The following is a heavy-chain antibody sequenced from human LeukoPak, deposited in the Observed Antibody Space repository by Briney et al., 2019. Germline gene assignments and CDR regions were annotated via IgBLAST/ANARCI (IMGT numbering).Heavy chain of an antibody. CDR1: GFTFSSYL. V-gene: IGHV3-7*01. CDR3: ARDLVASGRPSPPSF. D-gene: IGHD1-26*01. J-gene: IGHJ4*02. CDR2: INEDRSET. Sequence: GGALRLSCAASGFTFSSYLITCVRQAPGKGREWVAHINEDRSETYSVHSVQGGFTISRDNAENSMYLQMNSLSAEDTAVYYCARDLVASGRPSPPSFWGQGTMVTVSS.